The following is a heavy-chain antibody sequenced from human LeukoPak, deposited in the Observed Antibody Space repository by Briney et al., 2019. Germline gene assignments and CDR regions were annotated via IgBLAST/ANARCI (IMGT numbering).Heavy chain of an antibody. CDR1: GGSFSGYY. CDR2: IYYSGST. CDR3: ARHKTRGIVGALNWFDP. Sequence: SETLPLTCAVYGGSFSGYYWSWIRQPPGKGLEWIGYIYYSGSTNYNPSLKSRVTISVDTSKNQFSLKLSSVTAADTAVYYCARHKTRGIVGALNWFDPWGQGTLVTVSS. D-gene: IGHD1-26*01. J-gene: IGHJ5*02. V-gene: IGHV4-59*08.